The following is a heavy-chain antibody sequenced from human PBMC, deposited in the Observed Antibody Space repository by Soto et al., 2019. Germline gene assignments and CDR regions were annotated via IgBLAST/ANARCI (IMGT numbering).Heavy chain of an antibody. CDR3: AKAGSWYLFYYYGMDV. CDR1: GFTFTSSA. J-gene: IGHJ6*02. Sequence: SVKVSCKASGFTFTSSAVQWVRQARGQRLEWIGWIVVGSGNTNYAQKFQGRVTMTRDTSISTAYMELSRLRSDDTAVYYCAKAGSWYLFYYYGMDVWGQGTTVTVSS. V-gene: IGHV1-58*01. CDR2: IVVGSGNT. D-gene: IGHD6-13*01.